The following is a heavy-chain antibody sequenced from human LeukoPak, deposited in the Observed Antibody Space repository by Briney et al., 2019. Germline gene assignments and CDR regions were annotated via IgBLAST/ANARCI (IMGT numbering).Heavy chain of an antibody. V-gene: IGHV3-33*01. Sequence: PGRSLRLSCAASGFTFSSYGMHWVRQAPGKGLEWVAVIWYDGSNKYYADSVKGRFTISRDNSKNTLYLQMNSLRAEDTAVYYCARDVDQGIAANRGQGTLVTVSS. CDR3: ARDVDQGIAAN. D-gene: IGHD6-25*01. CDR2: IWYDGSNK. CDR1: GFTFSSYG. J-gene: IGHJ4*02.